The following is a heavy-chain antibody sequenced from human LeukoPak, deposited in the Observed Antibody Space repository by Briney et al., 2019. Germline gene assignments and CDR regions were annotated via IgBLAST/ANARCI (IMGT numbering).Heavy chain of an antibody. D-gene: IGHD4/OR15-4a*01. Sequence: PSETLSLTCTVSGASISRRGYDWGWIRQPPGKGLEWIGIINYSGRTYYNPSLKSRVTISVDTSKNQFSLNLTSVTAADTAVYYCARGCSVDVWGQGTTVTVSS. J-gene: IGHJ6*02. CDR1: GASISRRGYD. V-gene: IGHV4-39*01. CDR2: INYSGRT. CDR3: ARGCSVDV.